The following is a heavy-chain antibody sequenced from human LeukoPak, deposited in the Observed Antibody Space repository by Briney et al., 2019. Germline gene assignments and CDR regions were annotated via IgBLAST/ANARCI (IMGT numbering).Heavy chain of an antibody. CDR1: GFTFSDYY. CDR2: ISSSGSTK. J-gene: IGHJ6*03. V-gene: IGHV3-11*04. D-gene: IGHD6-13*01. Sequence: PGGSLRLSCAASGFTFSDYYMSWIRQAPGKGLEWVSYISSSGSTKYYADSVKGRFTISRDNAKNTLYLQMNSLRAEDTAVYYCARVVMGTAAGTYYYYYYMDVWGKGTTVTVSS. CDR3: ARVVMGTAAGTYYYYYYMDV.